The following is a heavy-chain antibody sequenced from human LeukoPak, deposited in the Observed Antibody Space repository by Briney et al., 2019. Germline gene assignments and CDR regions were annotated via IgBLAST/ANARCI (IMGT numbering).Heavy chain of an antibody. D-gene: IGHD2-15*01. CDR2: IYHSGST. CDR3: ARHDVVSRAFDI. Sequence: SETLSLTCAVSGGSISISNWWSWVRQPPGKGLEWIGEIYHSGSTNYNPSLKSRVTISVDKSKNQFSLKLSSVTAADTAVYYCARHDVVSRAFDIWGPGTMVTVSS. CDR1: GGSISISNW. V-gene: IGHV4-4*02. J-gene: IGHJ3*02.